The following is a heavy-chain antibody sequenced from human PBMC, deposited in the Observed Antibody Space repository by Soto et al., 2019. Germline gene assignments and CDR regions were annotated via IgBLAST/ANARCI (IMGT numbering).Heavy chain of an antibody. CDR2: IYQSGNT. D-gene: IGHD6-13*01. J-gene: IGHJ6*02. V-gene: IGHV4-30-2*01. CDR3: ARSAAEPPLYYYFGMDV. Sequence: SETLSLTCDVSSGSLSHGPYSWTWIRQPQGKGLEWIGCIYQSGNTYYNPSLKSRVTISVNRSKSQFSLKLNSVTAADTAVYYCARSAAEPPLYYYFGMDVWGQGXTVTVSS. CDR1: SGSLSHGPYS.